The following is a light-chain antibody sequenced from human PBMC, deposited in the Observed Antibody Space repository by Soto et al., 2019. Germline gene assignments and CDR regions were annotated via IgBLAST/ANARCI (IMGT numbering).Light chain of an antibody. CDR2: WAS. CDR1: QSVLSNSNNKNS. V-gene: IGKV4-1*01. Sequence: DIVMTQSPDSLAVSLGERATINCKSSQSVLSNSNNKNSIAWYQQKPGQPPRLLIYWASTRESGVPDRVGGSGSVTDFTLTISSLLAEDVAVYLCYQYEKNPPWTFCRGTKVGIK. CDR3: YQYEKNPPWT. J-gene: IGKJ1*01.